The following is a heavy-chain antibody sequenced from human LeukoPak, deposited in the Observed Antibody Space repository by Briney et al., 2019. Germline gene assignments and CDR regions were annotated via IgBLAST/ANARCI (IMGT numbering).Heavy chain of an antibody. Sequence: GGSLRLSCAASGFTFSSYAMSWVRQAPGKGLEWVSGISGGGDSTYYADSVKGRFTISRDNSKNTLYLQMNSLRAEDTAVYYCARGGLRYFDWLQARYYFDYWGQGTLVTVSS. CDR2: ISGGGDST. D-gene: IGHD3-9*01. J-gene: IGHJ4*02. V-gene: IGHV3-23*01. CDR1: GFTFSSYA. CDR3: ARGGLRYFDWLQARYYFDY.